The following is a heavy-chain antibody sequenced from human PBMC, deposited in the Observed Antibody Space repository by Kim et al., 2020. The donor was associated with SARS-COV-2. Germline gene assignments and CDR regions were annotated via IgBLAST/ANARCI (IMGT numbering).Heavy chain of an antibody. Sequence: LSLTCAASGFTFSSYAMSWVRQAPGKGLEWVSAISGSGGSTYYADSVKGRFTISRDNSKNTLYLQMNSLRAEDTAVYYCAKKLSVLLWFGELFGVFDYWGQGTLVTVSS. CDR1: GFTFSSYA. J-gene: IGHJ4*02. CDR3: AKKLSVLLWFGELFGVFDY. V-gene: IGHV3-23*01. CDR2: ISGSGGST. D-gene: IGHD3-10*01.